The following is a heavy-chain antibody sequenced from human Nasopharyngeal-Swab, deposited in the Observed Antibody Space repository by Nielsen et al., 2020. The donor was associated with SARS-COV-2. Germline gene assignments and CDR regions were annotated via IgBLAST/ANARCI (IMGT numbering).Heavy chain of an antibody. CDR3: ATEPSIVGSTPFDF. Sequence: LSLTCAASGFTFDDYNMHWVRQVPGKGLEWVSFINWDGLRTYYGDSVKGRFTISRDNSKNSLYLQMNSLQSEDTALYYCATEPSIVGSTPFDFWGQGTLVTVSS. CDR2: INWDGLRT. J-gene: IGHJ4*02. CDR1: GFTFDDYN. D-gene: IGHD1-26*01. V-gene: IGHV3-43*01.